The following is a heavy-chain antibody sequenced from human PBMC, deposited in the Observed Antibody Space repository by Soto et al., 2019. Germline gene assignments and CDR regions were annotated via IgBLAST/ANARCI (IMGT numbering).Heavy chain of an antibody. D-gene: IGHD2-21*02. V-gene: IGHV4-39*01. CDR2: IYYSGST. CDR3: ARPPSDFWFDP. J-gene: IGHJ5*02. CDR1: GGSISSSSYF. Sequence: QLQLQESGPGLVKPSETLSLTCSVSGGSISSSSYFWGWIRQPPGKGLEWIGSIYYSGSTYYNPSLKSRVTVSVDTSKNQFPLKLSSVTAADTAVYYCARPPSDFWFDPWGQGTLVTVSS.